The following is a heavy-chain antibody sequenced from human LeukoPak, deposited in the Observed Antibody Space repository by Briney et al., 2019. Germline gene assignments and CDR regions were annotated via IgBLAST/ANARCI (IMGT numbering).Heavy chain of an antibody. D-gene: IGHD6-13*01. CDR3: ARGSSSWAYYYYYGMDV. CDR2: IYYSGST. Sequence: SETLSLTCTVSGGSISSGSYYWSWIRQPPGKGLEWIGYIYYSGSTNYNPSLKSRVTISVDTSKNQFSLKLSSVTAADTAVYYCARGSSSWAYYYYYGMDVWGQGTTVTVSS. J-gene: IGHJ6*02. CDR1: GGSISSGSYY. V-gene: IGHV4-61*01.